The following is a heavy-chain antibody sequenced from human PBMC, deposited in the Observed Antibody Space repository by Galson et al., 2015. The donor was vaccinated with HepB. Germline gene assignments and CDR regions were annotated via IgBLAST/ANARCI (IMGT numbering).Heavy chain of an antibody. CDR1: GGTFSSYA. CDR2: IIPILGIA. D-gene: IGHD4-23*01. J-gene: IGHJ5*02. V-gene: IGHV1-69*10. CDR3: ARKRGMTTVEGWFDP. Sequence: SVKVSCKASGGTFSSYAISWVRQAPGQGLEWMGGIIPILGIANYAQKFQGRVTITADKSTSTAYMELSSLRSEDTAVYYCARKRGMTTVEGWFDPWGQGTLVTVSS.